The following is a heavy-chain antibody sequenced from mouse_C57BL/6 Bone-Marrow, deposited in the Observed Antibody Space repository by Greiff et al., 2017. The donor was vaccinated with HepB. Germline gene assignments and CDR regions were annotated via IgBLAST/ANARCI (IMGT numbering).Heavy chain of an antibody. Sequence: EVKLMESGPGLVKPSQSLSLTCSVTGYSITSGYYWNWIRQFPGNKLEWMGYISYDGSNNYNPSLKNRISITRDTSKNQFFLKLNSVTTEDTATYYCARGDYYGSSHLDYWGQGTTLTVSS. J-gene: IGHJ2*01. CDR1: GYSITSGYY. CDR2: ISYDGSN. D-gene: IGHD1-1*01. CDR3: ARGDYYGSSHLDY. V-gene: IGHV3-6*01.